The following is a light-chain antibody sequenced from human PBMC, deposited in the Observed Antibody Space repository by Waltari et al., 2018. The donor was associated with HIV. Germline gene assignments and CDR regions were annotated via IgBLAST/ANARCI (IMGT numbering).Light chain of an antibody. CDR1: SSNIGSNT. V-gene: IGLV1-44*01. J-gene: IGLJ3*02. Sequence: QSVLTQPPSASGTPGQRVTISCSGSSSNIGSNTVNWYQQLPGTAPKLLIYSNNQRPSGFPARFSGSKSGTSASLALSGLQSEDEADYYCAAWDDSLNGPWVFGGGTKLTVL. CDR2: SNN. CDR3: AAWDDSLNGPWV.